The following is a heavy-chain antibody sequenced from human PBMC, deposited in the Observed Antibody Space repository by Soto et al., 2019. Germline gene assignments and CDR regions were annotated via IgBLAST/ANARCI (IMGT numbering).Heavy chain of an antibody. J-gene: IGHJ3*01. CDR1: GFTFSHYA. V-gene: IGHV3-23*01. D-gene: IGHD3-16*01. CDR2: IFGGGAPT. Sequence: EVQLLESGGGLVQPGGSLRLSCAASGFTFSHYAMSWVRQAPGKGLQWVSTIFGGGAPTHYADSVKGRFGISRDNSNNMLFLEMNSLKDEDTAVYYSTREASSWGFALDLWGQGTRVAVSS. CDR3: TREASSWGFALDL.